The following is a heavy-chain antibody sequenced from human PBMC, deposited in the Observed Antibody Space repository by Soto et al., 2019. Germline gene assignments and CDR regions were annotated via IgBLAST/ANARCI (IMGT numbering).Heavy chain of an antibody. CDR2: IHPSGST. CDR1: GGSLSDYY. CDR3: ARGRDEYKLGNV. D-gene: IGHD1-1*01. J-gene: IGHJ6*02. Sequence: SETLSLTCAFSGGSLSDYYWPWIRQSPGKGLEWIGEIHPSGSTYYNPSLRSRVTISVDTSKNQFSLKLTSLTAADTAIYYCARGRDEYKLGNVWGHGTTVTVS. V-gene: IGHV4-34*01.